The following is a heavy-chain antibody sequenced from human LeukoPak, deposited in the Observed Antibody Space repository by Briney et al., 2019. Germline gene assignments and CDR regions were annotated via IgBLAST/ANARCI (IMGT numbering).Heavy chain of an antibody. J-gene: IGHJ4*02. Sequence: SETLSLTCAVYGGSFSGYYWSWIRHPPGKGLEWIGYIYSSGSTNYNPSLKSRVTISVDTSKNQFSLKLTSVTAADTAVYYCARTYYFGSGSYHFDYWGQGTLVTVSS. CDR3: ARTYYFGSGSYHFDY. V-gene: IGHV4-59*08. CDR1: GGSFSGYY. CDR2: IYSSGST. D-gene: IGHD3-10*01.